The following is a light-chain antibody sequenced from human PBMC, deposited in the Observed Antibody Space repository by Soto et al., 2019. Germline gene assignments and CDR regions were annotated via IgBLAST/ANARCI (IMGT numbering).Light chain of an antibody. Sequence: QSALTQPASVSGSPGQSITISCTGTSSDVGGYDYVSWYQQHPGKAPKLLIYEVSDRPSGVSTRFSGSKSGSTASLTISVLQTEDEADYYCTSYTTIGTLDLFGTGTKVTVL. CDR3: TSYTTIGTLDL. CDR2: EVS. J-gene: IGLJ1*01. CDR1: SSDVGGYDY. V-gene: IGLV2-14*01.